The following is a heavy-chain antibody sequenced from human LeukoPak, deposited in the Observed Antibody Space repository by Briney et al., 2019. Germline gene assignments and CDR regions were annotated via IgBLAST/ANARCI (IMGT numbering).Heavy chain of an antibody. CDR2: IKEDGNGN. Sequence: PGGSLRLSCAASGFTFSSYWMSWVRQAPGKGLEWLANIKEDGNGNNYVASVKGRFTISRDNAKSSLYLQMNSLRADDTAVYYCSREIPAATVLFDYWGEGALVTVSS. D-gene: IGHD6-25*01. CDR3: SREIPAATVLFDY. CDR1: GFTFSSYW. V-gene: IGHV3-7*01. J-gene: IGHJ4*02.